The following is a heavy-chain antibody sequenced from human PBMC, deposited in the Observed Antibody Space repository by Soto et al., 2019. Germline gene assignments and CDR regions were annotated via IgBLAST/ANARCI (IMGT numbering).Heavy chain of an antibody. CDR3: AKDGNSGSYYLFDY. CDR2: ISWDGGST. CDR1: GFTFDDYT. D-gene: IGHD1-26*01. V-gene: IGHV3-43*01. J-gene: IGHJ4*02. Sequence: SLRLSCAASGFTFDDYTMHWVRQAPGKGLEWVSLISWDGGSTYYADSVKGRFTISRDNSKNSLYLQMNSLRTEDTALYYCAKDGNSGSYYLFDYWGQGTLVTVPQ.